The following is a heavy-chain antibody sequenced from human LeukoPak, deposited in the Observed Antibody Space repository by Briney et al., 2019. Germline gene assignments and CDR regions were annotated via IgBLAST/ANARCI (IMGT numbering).Heavy chain of an antibody. D-gene: IGHD3-22*01. Sequence: GGSLRLSCAASGFTFSSYAMSWVRQAPGKGLEWVSAISGSGGSTYYADSVKGRFTISRDNAKNSLYLQMNSLRAEDTAVYYCARDSSDGHLGDSSGYYLYYMDVWGKGTTVTVSS. CDR3: ARDSSDGHLGDSSGYYLYYMDV. CDR2: ISGSGGST. J-gene: IGHJ6*03. CDR1: GFTFSSYA. V-gene: IGHV3-23*01.